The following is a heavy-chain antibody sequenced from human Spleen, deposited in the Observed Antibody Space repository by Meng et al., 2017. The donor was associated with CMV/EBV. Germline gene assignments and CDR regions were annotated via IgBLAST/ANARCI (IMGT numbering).Heavy chain of an antibody. J-gene: IGHJ4*02. V-gene: IGHV3-20*01. CDR1: GFTFDDYG. CDR2: INWNGRST. CDR3: ARGRGVTIFGVFDY. Sequence: GESLKISCAASGFTFDDYGMSWVRQAPGKGLEWVSGINWNGRSTGYADSVKGRFTISRDNAKNSLYLQMNSLRAEDTAVYHCARGRGVTIFGVFDYWGQGILVTVSS. D-gene: IGHD3-3*01.